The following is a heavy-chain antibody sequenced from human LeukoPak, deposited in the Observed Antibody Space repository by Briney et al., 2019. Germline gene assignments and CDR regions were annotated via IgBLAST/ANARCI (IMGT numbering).Heavy chain of an antibody. J-gene: IGHJ3*02. Sequence: ASVKVSCKASGYTFTGYYMHWVRQAPGQGPKWMGWINPNSGGTNYAQKFQGRVTMTRDTSITTVYMELSRLRSDDTAVYYCARDRGSGWRTDTFDIWGQGTMVTVSS. CDR2: INPNSGGT. CDR3: ARDRGSGWRTDTFDI. CDR1: GYTFTGYY. V-gene: IGHV1-2*02. D-gene: IGHD6-19*01.